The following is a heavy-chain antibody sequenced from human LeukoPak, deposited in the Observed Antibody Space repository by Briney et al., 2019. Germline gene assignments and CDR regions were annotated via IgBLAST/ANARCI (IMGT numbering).Heavy chain of an antibody. D-gene: IGHD4-17*01. CDR3: AREQYGDHFDN. Sequence: GGSLRLSCAASGFTFSSYWMSWVRQAPGKGLEWVANIKQDGSQKYYVGSVKGRFTISRDNTKNSLYLQMNSLRVDDTAVYYCAREQYGDHFDNWGQGTLVTVSS. CDR2: IKQDGSQK. CDR1: GFTFSSYW. V-gene: IGHV3-7*01. J-gene: IGHJ4*02.